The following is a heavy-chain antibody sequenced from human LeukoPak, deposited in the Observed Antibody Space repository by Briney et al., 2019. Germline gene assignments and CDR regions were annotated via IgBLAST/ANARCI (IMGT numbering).Heavy chain of an antibody. CDR3: ATDPRSSGWVAFDT. V-gene: IGHV3-7*04. CDR1: GFTFSSYW. J-gene: IGHJ3*02. Sequence: GGSLRLSCAASGFTFSSYWMSWVRQAPGKGLEWVANIKQDGSEKYYVDSVKGRFTISRDNAKNSLYLQMNSLRAEDTAVYYYATDPRSSGWVAFDTWGQGTMVTVSS. D-gene: IGHD6-19*01. CDR2: IKQDGSEK.